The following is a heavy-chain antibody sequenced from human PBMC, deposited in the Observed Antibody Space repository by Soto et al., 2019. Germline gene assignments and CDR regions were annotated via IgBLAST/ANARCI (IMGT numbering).Heavy chain of an antibody. V-gene: IGHV3-23*01. CDR1: GFSFSNYA. D-gene: IGHD6-13*01. CDR3: ARDRERDAWYEDY. CDR2: ISGRDDST. Sequence: EVQLLESGGDLGQPGGSLRLSCVASGFSFSNYAMSWVRQVPGKGLEWVSVISGRDDSTYYADSVKGRFTISRDNSKNTLYLQMNRLRAEETAIYYCARDRERDAWYEDYWGQRTLVTVPS. J-gene: IGHJ4*02.